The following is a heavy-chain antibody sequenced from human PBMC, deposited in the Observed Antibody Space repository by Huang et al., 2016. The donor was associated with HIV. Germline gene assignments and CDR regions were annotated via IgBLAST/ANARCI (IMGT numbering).Heavy chain of an antibody. CDR2: IYYSVST. D-gene: IGHD3-10*01. V-gene: IGHV4-39*01. Sequence: QLQLQESGPGLVKPSETLSLTYTVSGGSISSSSYYWGWIRQPPGKGLEWIGTIYYSVSTSHNPARKGRGTISVDTSKNQFSLKLSSVTAADTAVYYCARHERWAMVRGVPQWGFDYWGQGTLVTVSS. J-gene: IGHJ4*02. CDR3: ARHERWAMVRGVPQWGFDY. CDR1: GGSISSSSYY.